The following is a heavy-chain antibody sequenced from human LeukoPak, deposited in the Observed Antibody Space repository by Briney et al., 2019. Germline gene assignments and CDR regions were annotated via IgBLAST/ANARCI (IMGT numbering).Heavy chain of an antibody. V-gene: IGHV3-30*02. CDR3: AKDIVVVPAAPGY. CDR1: GFTFSSYG. J-gene: IGHJ4*02. D-gene: IGHD2-2*01. CDR2: IRYDGSNK. Sequence: PGGSLRLSCAASGFTFSSYGMHWVRQAPGKGLEWVAFIRYDGSNKYYSDSVKGRFTISRDNSKNTLYLQMSSLRDEDTAVYYCAKDIVVVPAAPGYWGQGTLVTVSS.